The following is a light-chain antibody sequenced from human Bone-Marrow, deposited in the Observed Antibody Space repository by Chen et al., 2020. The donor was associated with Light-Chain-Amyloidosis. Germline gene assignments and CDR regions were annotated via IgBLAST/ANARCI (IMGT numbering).Light chain of an antibody. Sequence: QSALTQPASVSGSPGQSITISCTGTSSDVGSYNLVSWYQQHPGKAPKLMIYEVSKRPSGVSHRFSGSKSGNTASLTISGRQAEDEADYYCCSYAGSKGVVFGGGTKLTVL. J-gene: IGLJ2*01. CDR1: SSDVGSYNL. V-gene: IGLV2-23*02. CDR3: CSYAGSKGVV. CDR2: EVS.